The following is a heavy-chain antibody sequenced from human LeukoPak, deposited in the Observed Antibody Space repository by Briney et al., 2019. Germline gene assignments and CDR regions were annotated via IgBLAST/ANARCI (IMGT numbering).Heavy chain of an antibody. J-gene: IGHJ4*02. CDR1: GFTFSGYA. D-gene: IGHD3-22*01. V-gene: IGHV3-23*01. CDR3: AKGYYDSTGYPLRPSFDY. CDR2: IGVSGGST. Sequence: GGSLRLSCAASGFTFSGYAMTWVRQAPGKGLEWVSTIGVSGGSTFYADSVKGRFTNSRDNSKNTLYLQMNSLRVEDTAVYYCAKGYYDSTGYPLRPSFDYWGQGTLVTVSS.